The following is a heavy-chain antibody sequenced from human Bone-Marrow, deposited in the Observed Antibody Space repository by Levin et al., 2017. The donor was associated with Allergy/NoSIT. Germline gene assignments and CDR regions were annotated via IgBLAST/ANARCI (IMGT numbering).Heavy chain of an antibody. J-gene: IGHJ4*02. CDR1: GFRFGSYA. CDR2: ILASGSLT. V-gene: IGHV3-23*01. CDR3: ARDQFRYYFDF. D-gene: IGHD1-14*01. Sequence: GESLKISCAASGFRFGSYAMAWVRQAPGRGLEWVSGILASGSLTYYADSVKGRFTISRDNSKNTLYLQMNSLRAEDAAVYFCARDQFRYYFDFWGQGTLVTVSS.